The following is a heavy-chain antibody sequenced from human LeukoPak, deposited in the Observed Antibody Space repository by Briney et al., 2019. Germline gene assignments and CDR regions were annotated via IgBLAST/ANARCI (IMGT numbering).Heavy chain of an antibody. CDR3: ARLGFSSGGNWFDP. CDR2: ISFDGGKT. V-gene: IGHV3-30*04. Sequence: GRSLRLSCAASRFTFTTSSMHWVRQAPGKGLEWVALISFDGGKTSYADSVRGRFTISRDNSKNTLYLQMDSLKTEDTAVYYCARLGFSSGGNWFDPWGQGTLVTVSS. D-gene: IGHD6-19*01. J-gene: IGHJ5*02. CDR1: RFTFTTSS.